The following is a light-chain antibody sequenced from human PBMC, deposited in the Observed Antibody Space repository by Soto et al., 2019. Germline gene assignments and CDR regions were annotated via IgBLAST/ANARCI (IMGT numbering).Light chain of an antibody. CDR1: ENIRSY. CDR2: GAS. Sequence: DIQMPQSPSSLSASVGDTVNITCRASENIRSYLNWYQQKPGKAPKLLIYGASTLQSGVPSRFSGSGSGTDFTLTISSLQPEDFATYYCQQSYSTPRFTCGPGTKVDIK. J-gene: IGKJ3*01. CDR3: QQSYSTPRFT. V-gene: IGKV1-39*01.